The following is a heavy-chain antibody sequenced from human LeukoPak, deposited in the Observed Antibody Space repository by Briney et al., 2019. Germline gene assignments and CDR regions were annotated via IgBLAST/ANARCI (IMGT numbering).Heavy chain of an antibody. CDR1: GFTFSSYG. V-gene: IGHV3-30*18. CDR3: AKGATVNAFDI. Sequence: PGTSLRLSCAASGFTFSSYGMHWVRQAPGKGPEWVAVISYDGSNKYYADSVKGRFTISRDNSKNTLYLQMNSLRAEDTAVYYCAKGATVNAFDIWGQGTMVTVSS. CDR2: ISYDGSNK. D-gene: IGHD4-17*01. J-gene: IGHJ3*02.